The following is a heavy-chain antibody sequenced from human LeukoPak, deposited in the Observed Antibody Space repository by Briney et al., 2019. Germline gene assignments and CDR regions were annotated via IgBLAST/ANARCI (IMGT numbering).Heavy chain of an antibody. CDR2: VNWNGNST. J-gene: IGHJ4*02. CDR3: ARDLEVGSSCPQGY. V-gene: IGHV3-20*04. D-gene: IGHD6-6*01. Sequence: PGGSLRLSCAASGFTFDDYDMNWVRQAPGKGLEWVSGVNWNGNSTGYADSVKGRFTISRDNAKNCLYLQMNSLRAEDTALYYCARDLEVGSSCPQGYWGQGTLVTVSS. CDR1: GFTFDDYD.